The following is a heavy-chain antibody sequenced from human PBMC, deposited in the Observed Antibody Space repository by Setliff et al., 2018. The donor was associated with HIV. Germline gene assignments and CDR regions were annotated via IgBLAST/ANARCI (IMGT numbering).Heavy chain of an antibody. CDR2: ISFDGSSK. J-gene: IGHJ4*02. CDR1: GFDFSNYA. CDR3: AKGFRPVDTALVSGPTY. V-gene: IGHV3-30-3*01. Sequence: PGGSLRLSCAATGFDFSNYAMNWVRQAPGKGLEWVAVISFDGSSKYYADSAKGRFIISRDNSQNTLYLQMNSLRADDTAIYYCAKGFRPVDTALVSGPTYWGQGIRVTVSS. D-gene: IGHD5-18*01.